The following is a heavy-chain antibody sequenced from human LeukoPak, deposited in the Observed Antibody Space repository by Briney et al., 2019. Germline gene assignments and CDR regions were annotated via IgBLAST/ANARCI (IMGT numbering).Heavy chain of an antibody. J-gene: IGHJ4*02. CDR3: ARVLFHPPEPITIFGVVILDGGFDY. CDR2: ISGSGGST. CDR1: GFTFTTYA. V-gene: IGHV3-23*01. Sequence: PGGSLRLSCAASGFTFTTYAMSWVRQAPGKGLEWVSHISGSGGSTYFADSVKGRFTISRDNAKNSLYLQMNSLRAEDTAVYYCARVLFHPPEPITIFGVVILDGGFDYWGQGTLVTVSS. D-gene: IGHD3-3*01.